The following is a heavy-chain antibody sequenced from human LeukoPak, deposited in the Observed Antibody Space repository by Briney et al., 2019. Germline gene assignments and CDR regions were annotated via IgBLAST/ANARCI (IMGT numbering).Heavy chain of an antibody. CDR2: ISGSGGST. V-gene: IGHV3-23*01. CDR1: GFTFSSYA. J-gene: IGHJ4*02. D-gene: IGHD1-26*01. CDR3: ARDAAIVGTHPPDY. Sequence: QPGGSLRLSCAASGFTFSSYAMSWVRQAPGKGLEWVSAISGSGGSTYYADSVKGRFTISRDNAKDSLYLQMNSLRAEDTAVYYCARDAAIVGTHPPDYWGQGTLVIVSS.